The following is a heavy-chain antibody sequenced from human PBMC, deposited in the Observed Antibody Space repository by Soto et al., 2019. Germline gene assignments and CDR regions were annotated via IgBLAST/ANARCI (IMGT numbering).Heavy chain of an antibody. Sequence: GGSLRLSCAASGFTSSSYWMHWVRQAPGKGLVWVSRINSDGSSTSYADSVKGRFTISRDNAKNTLYLQMNSLRAEDAAVYYCAREYSSSAYYYYGMDVWGQGTTVTVSS. D-gene: IGHD6-6*01. J-gene: IGHJ6*02. CDR1: GFTSSSYW. CDR3: AREYSSSAYYYYGMDV. CDR2: INSDGSST. V-gene: IGHV3-74*01.